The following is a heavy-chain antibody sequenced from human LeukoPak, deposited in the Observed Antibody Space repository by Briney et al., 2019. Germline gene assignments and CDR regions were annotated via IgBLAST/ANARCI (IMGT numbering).Heavy chain of an antibody. Sequence: GGSLRLSCAASGFTFEDYAMHWVWQAPGKGLEWVSGISWNSGTIGYADSVKGRFTISRDNAKNSLYLQMNSLRVEDTALYYCAKDKWSGAVKFNWFDPWGQGTLVTVSS. CDR2: ISWNSGTI. V-gene: IGHV3-9*01. J-gene: IGHJ5*02. CDR3: AKDKWSGAVKFNWFDP. CDR1: GFTFEDYA. D-gene: IGHD6-19*01.